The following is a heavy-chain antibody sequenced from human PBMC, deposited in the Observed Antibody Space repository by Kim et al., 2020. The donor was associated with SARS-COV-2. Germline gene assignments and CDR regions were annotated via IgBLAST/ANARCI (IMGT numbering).Heavy chain of an antibody. CDR1: GDSITTTNW. CDR3: ARLRPSTANYLRFDQ. V-gene: IGHV4-4*02. CDR2: IHHSGKT. J-gene: IGHJ4*01. Sequence: SETLSLTCGVSGDSITTTNWWSWVRQPPGKGLEWIGEIHHSGKTNYSPSLKSRVTISVDKTKNQFSLSLNSVTAADTAVDYCARLRPSTANYLRFDQWG. D-gene: IGHD1-7*01.